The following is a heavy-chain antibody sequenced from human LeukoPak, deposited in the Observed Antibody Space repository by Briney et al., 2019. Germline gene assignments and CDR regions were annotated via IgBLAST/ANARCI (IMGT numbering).Heavy chain of an antibody. J-gene: IGHJ4*02. CDR3: ATFLCSGGSCYGGRFGY. CDR1: GFTFSSYW. Sequence: GGSLRLSCAASGFTFSSYWMSWVRQAPGKGLEWVANIKQDGSEKYYVDSVKGRFTISRDNAKNSLYLQMNSLRAEDTAVYYCATFLCSGGSCYGGRFGYWGQGTLVTVFS. D-gene: IGHD2-15*01. V-gene: IGHV3-7*01. CDR2: IKQDGSEK.